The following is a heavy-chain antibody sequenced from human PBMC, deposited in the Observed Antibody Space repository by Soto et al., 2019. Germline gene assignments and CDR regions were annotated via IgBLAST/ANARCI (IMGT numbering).Heavy chain of an antibody. Sequence: PSETLSLTCTVSGGSISSYYWSWIRQPPGKGLEWIGYIYYSGSTNYNPSLKSRVTISVDTSKNQFSLKLSSVTAADTAVYYCARDRNYCGGDCFDAFDIWGQGTMVTVSS. CDR2: IYYSGST. V-gene: IGHV4-59*01. J-gene: IGHJ3*02. CDR3: ARDRNYCGGDCFDAFDI. CDR1: GGSISSYY. D-gene: IGHD2-21*02.